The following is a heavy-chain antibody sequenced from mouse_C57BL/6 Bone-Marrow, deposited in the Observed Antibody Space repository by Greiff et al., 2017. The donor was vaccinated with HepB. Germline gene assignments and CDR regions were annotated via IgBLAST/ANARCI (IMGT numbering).Heavy chain of an antibody. V-gene: IGHV5-12*01. Sequence: EVQVVESGGGLVQPGGSLKLSCAASGFTFSDYYMYWVRQTPEKRLEWVAYISNGGGSTYYPDTVKGRFTISRDNAKNTLYLQMSRLKSEDTAMYYCARHGARQLRLREDYAMDYWGQGTSVTVSS. CDR3: ARHGARQLRLREDYAMDY. CDR1: GFTFSDYY. J-gene: IGHJ4*01. CDR2: ISNGGGST. D-gene: IGHD3-2*02.